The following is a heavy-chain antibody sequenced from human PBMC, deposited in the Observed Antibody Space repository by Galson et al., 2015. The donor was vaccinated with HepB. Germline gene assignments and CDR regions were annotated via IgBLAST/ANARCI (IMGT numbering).Heavy chain of an antibody. CDR1: GFTFSSYA. CDR2: ISYDGSNK. J-gene: IGHJ4*02. CDR3: ASGVYFDY. V-gene: IGHV3-30*04. D-gene: IGHD3-10*01. Sequence: SLRLSCAASGFTFSSYAMHWVRQAPGKGLEWVAVISYDGSNKYYADSVKGRFTISRDNSKNTLYLQMNSLRAEDTAVYYCASGVYFDYWGQGTLVTVSS.